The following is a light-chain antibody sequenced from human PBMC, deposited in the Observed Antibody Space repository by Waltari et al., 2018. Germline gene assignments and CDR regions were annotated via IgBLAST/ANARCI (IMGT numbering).Light chain of an antibody. Sequence: SYRLTQPPSVSVAPGKTARISCGGDNIGPKSVHWYQHRPGQAPVLVIYLDSDRPSGVSERFSGSNSGNTATLTIIRVEVGDEADYYCQVCGTSCDHPVFGGGTKLTVL. CDR3: QVCGTSCDHPV. J-gene: IGLJ3*02. V-gene: IGLV3-21*04. CDR1: NIGPKS. CDR2: LDS.